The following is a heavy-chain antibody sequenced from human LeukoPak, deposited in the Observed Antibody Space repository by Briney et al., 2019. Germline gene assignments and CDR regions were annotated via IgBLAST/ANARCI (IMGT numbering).Heavy chain of an antibody. J-gene: IGHJ4*02. V-gene: IGHV4-59*01. Sequence: SETLSLTCAVSGGSLSGYSWSWIRQPPGKGLEWIGFLYYSGSTNYNPSLKSRLNISVHTSKNQFSLKLSSVTAADAAVYYCASGGVMVRDFGANPYYFDSWGQGTLVTVSS. CDR3: ASGGVMVRDFGANPYYFDS. D-gene: IGHD3-10*01. CDR1: GGSLSGYS. CDR2: LYYSGST.